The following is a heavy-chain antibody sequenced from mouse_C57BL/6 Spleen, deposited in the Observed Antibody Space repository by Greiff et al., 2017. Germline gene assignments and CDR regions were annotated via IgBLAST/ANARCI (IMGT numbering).Heavy chain of an antibody. V-gene: IGHV1-59*01. Sequence: QVKLQQPGAELVRPGTSVTLSCKASGYTFTSYWMHWVKQRPGQGLEWIGVIDPSDSYTNYNQKFKGKATLTVDTSSSTAYMQLSSLTSEDSAVYYCARDSNYDYWGQGTTLTVSS. CDR1: GYTFTSYW. D-gene: IGHD2-5*01. J-gene: IGHJ2*01. CDR2: IDPSDSYT. CDR3: ARDSNYDY.